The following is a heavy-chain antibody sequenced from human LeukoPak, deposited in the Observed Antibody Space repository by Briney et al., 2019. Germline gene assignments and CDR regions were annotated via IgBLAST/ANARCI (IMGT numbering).Heavy chain of an antibody. J-gene: IGHJ4*02. V-gene: IGHV1-46*03. Sequence: GASVKVSCKASGYSFTSKYMHWVRQAPGQGPEGMGIINPSGGSTSYPQKFQGRFTMTRDTSTSTVYMELSSLKSEDTAVYYCAGGQLWIFDYWGQGTLVTVSS. CDR1: GYSFTSKY. CDR2: INPSGGST. D-gene: IGHD5-18*01. CDR3: AGGQLWIFDY.